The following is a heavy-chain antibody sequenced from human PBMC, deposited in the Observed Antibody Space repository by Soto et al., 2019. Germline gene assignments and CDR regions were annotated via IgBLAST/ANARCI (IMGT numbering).Heavy chain of an antibody. D-gene: IGHD6-19*01. CDR2: ISGGGGST. CDR1: GFTFSTYA. Sequence: GGSLRLSCAASGFTFSTYAINWVRQAPGKGLEWVSTISGGGGSTYYADSVKGRFTISRDNSKNSLYLQMNSLRAEDTAVYYCARDSSGWYYYYGMDVWGQGTTVTVSS. J-gene: IGHJ6*02. V-gene: IGHV3-23*01. CDR3: ARDSSGWYYYYGMDV.